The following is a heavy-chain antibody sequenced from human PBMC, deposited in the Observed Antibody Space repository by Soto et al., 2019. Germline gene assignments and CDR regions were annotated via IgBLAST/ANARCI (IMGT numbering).Heavy chain of an antibody. CDR3: ARVAGYCSGGSCAHWYFDL. CDR2: INAGNGNT. J-gene: IGHJ2*01. V-gene: IGHV1-3*01. Sequence: QVRLVQSGAEVKKPGASVKVSCKASGYTFTSYAMHWVRQAPGQRLEWMGWINAGNGNTKYSQKFQGRVTITRDTSASTAYMELSSLRSEDTAVYYCARVAGYCSGGSCAHWYFDLGGRGTLVTVSS. D-gene: IGHD2-15*01. CDR1: GYTFTSYA.